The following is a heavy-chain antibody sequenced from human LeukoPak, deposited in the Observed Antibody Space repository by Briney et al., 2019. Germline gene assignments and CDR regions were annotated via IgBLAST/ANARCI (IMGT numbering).Heavy chain of an antibody. V-gene: IGHV3-13*01. D-gene: IGHD3-10*01. CDR1: GFTFSSYD. Sequence: GGSLRLSCAVSGFTFSSYDMHWVRQVTGRGLEWVSGISSVGDTYYTDSVKGRFTISRDNAKNSLYLQMKSLRVGDTAVYYCARVYYGSRSYSFDNWGQGTLVTVSS. J-gene: IGHJ4*02. CDR2: ISSVGDT. CDR3: ARVYYGSRSYSFDN.